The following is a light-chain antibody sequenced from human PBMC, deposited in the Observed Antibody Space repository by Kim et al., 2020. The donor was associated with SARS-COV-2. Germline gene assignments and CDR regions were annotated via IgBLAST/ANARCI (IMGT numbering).Light chain of an antibody. CDR3: QAWDGSSWV. V-gene: IGLV3-1*01. CDR1: KLGNRY. J-gene: IGLJ3*02. CDR2: EDT. Sequence: SYELTQPPSVSVSPGQTANIACSGDKLGNRYASWYQQMSGQSPVLVIYEDTKRPSGIPERFSGSNSGNTATLTISETQSVDESDYYCQAWDGSSWVFGGGTKLTVL.